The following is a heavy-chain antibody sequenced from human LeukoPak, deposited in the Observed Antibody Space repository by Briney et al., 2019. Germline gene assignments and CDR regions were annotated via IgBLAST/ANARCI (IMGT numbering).Heavy chain of an antibody. V-gene: IGHV3-30*18. CDR3: AKASSGSTPSD. D-gene: IGHD6-19*01. Sequence: PGRSLRLSCAAPGFTFSSYGMHWVRQAPGKGLEWVAVISYDGSNKYYADSVKGRFTISRDNSKNTLYLQMNSLRAEDTAVYYCAKASSGSTPSDWGQGTLVTVSS. CDR2: ISYDGSNK. J-gene: IGHJ4*02. CDR1: GFTFSSYG.